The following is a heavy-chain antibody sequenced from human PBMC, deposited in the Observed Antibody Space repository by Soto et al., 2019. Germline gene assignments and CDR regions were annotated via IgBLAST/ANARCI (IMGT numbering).Heavy chain of an antibody. J-gene: IGHJ1*01. CDR2: IYYSGST. D-gene: IGHD4-17*01. V-gene: IGHV4-31*02. CDR1: GGSISSGGYY. CDR3: AREMYGEHRYFQH. Sequence: GGSISSGGYYWSWIRQHPGKGLEWIGYIYYSGSTYYNPSLKSRVTISVDTSKNQFSLKLSSVTAADTAVYYCAREMYGEHRYFQHWGQGTLVTVSS.